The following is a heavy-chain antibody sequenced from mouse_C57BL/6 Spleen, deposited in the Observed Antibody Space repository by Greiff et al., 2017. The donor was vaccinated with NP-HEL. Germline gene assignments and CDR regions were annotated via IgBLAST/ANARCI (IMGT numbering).Heavy chain of an antibody. V-gene: IGHV1-82*01. Sequence: QVHVKQSGPELVKPGASVKISCKASGYAFSSSWMNWVKQRPGKGLEWIGRIYPGDGDTNYNGKFKGKATLTADKSSSTAYMQLSSLTSEDSAVYFCAIYGGYFDVWGTGTTVTVSS. CDR1: GYAFSSSW. CDR2: IYPGDGDT. CDR3: AIYGGYFDV. D-gene: IGHD1-1*01. J-gene: IGHJ1*03.